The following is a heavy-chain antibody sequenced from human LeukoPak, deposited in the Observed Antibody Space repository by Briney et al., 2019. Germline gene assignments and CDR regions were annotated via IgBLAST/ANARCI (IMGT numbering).Heavy chain of an antibody. CDR2: IQDDGANT. V-gene: IGHV3-30*02. CDR1: GFTFNTYP. J-gene: IGHJ4*02. Sequence: PGGSLRLSCAASGFTFNTYPMHWVRQAPGKGLEWVALIQDDGANTNYADSVRGRFTISRDNSRSTVYLQMNSLKPDDTAVYYCATQTITLVVVISPFDYWGQGALVTVSS. CDR3: ATQTITLVVVISPFDY. D-gene: IGHD3-22*01.